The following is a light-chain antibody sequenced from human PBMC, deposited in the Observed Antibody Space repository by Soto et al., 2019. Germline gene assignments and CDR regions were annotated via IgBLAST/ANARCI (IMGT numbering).Light chain of an antibody. V-gene: IGKV1-39*01. CDR3: QQSYGSPPT. Sequence: DIQMTQSPSSLSASVEDRVIITCRASQSIGNHLNWYQQKPGKAPKLLIFAASSLQSGVPSRFSGSRSGPDFTLTISSLQPEDFATYYCQQSYGSPPTFGQGTKVDIK. J-gene: IGKJ1*01. CDR1: QSIGNH. CDR2: AAS.